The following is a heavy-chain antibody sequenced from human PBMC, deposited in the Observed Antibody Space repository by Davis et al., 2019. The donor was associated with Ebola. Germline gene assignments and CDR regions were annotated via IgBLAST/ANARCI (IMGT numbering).Heavy chain of an antibody. CDR1: GFTFSSYA. CDR2: ISGSGGST. J-gene: IGHJ4*02. CDR3: VKSRSGYYDFWSGPDVFDY. D-gene: IGHD3-3*01. Sequence: PGGSLRLSCAASGFTFSSYAMSWVRQAPGKGLEWVSAISGSGGSTYYADSVKGWFTISRDNSKNTLYLQMNSLRAEDTAVYYCVKSRSGYYDFWSGPDVFDYWGQGTLVTVSS. V-gene: IGHV3-23*01.